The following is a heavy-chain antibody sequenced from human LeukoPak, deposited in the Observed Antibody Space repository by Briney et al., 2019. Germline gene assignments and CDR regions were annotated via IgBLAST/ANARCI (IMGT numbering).Heavy chain of an antibody. V-gene: IGHV1-46*03. J-gene: IGHJ4*02. Sequence: ASVKVSCKASGYTFTSDYMHWVRQAPGQGLEWMGIINPSDGATGYAQKFQGRVTMTRDTSTSTVYMELSVLRSQDTAVYYRAICSGGSCFYHDYWGKGTLVTVSS. CDR1: GYTFTSDY. CDR3: AICSGGSCFYHDY. CDR2: INPSDGAT. D-gene: IGHD2-15*01.